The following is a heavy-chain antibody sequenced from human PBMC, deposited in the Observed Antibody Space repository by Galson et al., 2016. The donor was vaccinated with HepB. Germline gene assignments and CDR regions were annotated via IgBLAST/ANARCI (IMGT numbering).Heavy chain of an antibody. Sequence: SLRLSCAASGFTFSDYYMTWIRQAPGKGLEWVSYISGTTNYINYADSVKGRFTISRDNARNSLYLQMNSLSAEDTALYYCARDGGRGKHALGVWGQGTRVTVSS. CDR3: ARDGGRGKHALGV. V-gene: IGHV3-11*06. CDR2: ISGTTNYI. D-gene: IGHD3-16*01. CDR1: GFTFSDYY. J-gene: IGHJ4*02.